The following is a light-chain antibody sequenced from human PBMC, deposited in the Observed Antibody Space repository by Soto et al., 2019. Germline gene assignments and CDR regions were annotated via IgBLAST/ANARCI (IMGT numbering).Light chain of an antibody. Sequence: DIVLTQSPGTLSLSPGERATPSCRASQSVRSSYLAWYQQKPGQAPRLLIYGASTRATGIPARFSGSGSGADCTLTISRLEPEDVAVYYCQQYGSSPITFCQGTRLEIK. CDR1: QSVRSSY. V-gene: IGKV3-20*01. J-gene: IGKJ5*01. CDR2: GAS. CDR3: QQYGSSPIT.